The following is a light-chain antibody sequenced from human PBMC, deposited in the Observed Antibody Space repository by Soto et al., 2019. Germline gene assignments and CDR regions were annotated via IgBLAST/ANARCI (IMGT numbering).Light chain of an antibody. J-gene: IGKJ2*02. Sequence: EVVMVQSPDTLSVSPGERATLSCRASQSIGTNLAWYQQKPGQPPRLLIYAASARPTDIPDRFSGSGSGTEFILSTSKLQSEDFAVYYCQQYNNRPPRTFGQETKLELK. V-gene: IGKV3-15*01. CDR2: AAS. CDR3: QQYNNRPPRT. CDR1: QSIGTN.